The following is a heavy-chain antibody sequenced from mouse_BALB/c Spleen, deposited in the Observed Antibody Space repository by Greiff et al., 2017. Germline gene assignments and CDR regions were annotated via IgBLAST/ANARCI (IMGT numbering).Heavy chain of an antibody. V-gene: IGHV10S3*01. Sequence: EVKLVETGGGLVQPKGSLKLSCAASGFTFNTNAMNWVRQAPGKGLEWVARIRSKSNNYATYYADSVKDRFTISRDDSQSMLYLQMNNLKTEDTAMYYCVRGGSGLRDAMDYWGQGTSVTVSS. CDR1: GFTFNTNA. D-gene: IGHD2-4*01. CDR3: VRGGSGLRDAMDY. CDR2: IRSKSNNYAT. J-gene: IGHJ4*01.